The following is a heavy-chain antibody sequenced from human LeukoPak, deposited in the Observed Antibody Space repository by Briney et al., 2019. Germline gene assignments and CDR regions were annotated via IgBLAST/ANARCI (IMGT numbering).Heavy chain of an antibody. CDR3: ASEPLNYYASGRN. CDR2: INTNTGNP. Sequence: GASVKVSCKASGYTFSNYAINWVRQAPGQGLEWMGWINTNTGNPTYAQGFTGRFVFSLDTSVSTAYLQISRLKAEDTAVYYCASEPLNYYASGRNWGQGTLVTVSS. V-gene: IGHV7-4-1*02. D-gene: IGHD3-10*01. J-gene: IGHJ4*02. CDR1: GYTFSNYA.